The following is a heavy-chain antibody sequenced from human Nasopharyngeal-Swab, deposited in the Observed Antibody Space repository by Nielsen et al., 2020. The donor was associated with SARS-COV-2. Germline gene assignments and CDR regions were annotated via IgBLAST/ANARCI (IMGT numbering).Heavy chain of an antibody. CDR1: GFTFSSYW. CDR2: IKQDGSEK. D-gene: IGHD1-26*01. V-gene: IGHV3-7*01. Sequence: GGSLRLSCAASGFTFSSYWMSWVRQAPGKGLEWVANIKQDGSEKYYVDSVKGRFTISRDNAKNSLYLQMNSLRAEDTAVYYCAREWRERGLGSSGSRPQANALDIWGQGTMVTVSS. J-gene: IGHJ3*02. CDR3: AREWRERGLGSSGSRPQANALDI.